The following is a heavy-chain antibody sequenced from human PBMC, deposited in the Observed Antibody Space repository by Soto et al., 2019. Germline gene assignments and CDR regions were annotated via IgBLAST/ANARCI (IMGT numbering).Heavy chain of an antibody. V-gene: IGHV4-4*02. J-gene: IGHJ4*02. CDR3: ARVMTTVVTDYYFDY. Sequence: SETLSLTYAVSGGSISSSNWWSWVRQPPGKGLEWIGEIYHSGSTNYNPSLKSRVTISVDKSKNQFSLKLSSVTAADTAVYYCARVMTTVVTDYYFDYWGQGTLVTVSS. CDR1: GGSISSSNW. D-gene: IGHD4-17*01. CDR2: IYHSGST.